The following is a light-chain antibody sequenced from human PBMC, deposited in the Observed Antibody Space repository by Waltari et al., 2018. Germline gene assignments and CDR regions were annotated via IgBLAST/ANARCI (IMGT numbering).Light chain of an antibody. V-gene: IGLV3-19*01. Sequence: SSELTPDPVVSVALGQTVRITCQGYSLSYYYANWYHQKPGQAPVLVMYGKNNRPSGIPDRFSGSYSGTTASLIITGAQAEDEGDYYCNSRDSRGHPLVFGTGTKVTVL. CDR2: GKN. CDR1: SLSYYY. J-gene: IGLJ1*01. CDR3: NSRDSRGHPLV.